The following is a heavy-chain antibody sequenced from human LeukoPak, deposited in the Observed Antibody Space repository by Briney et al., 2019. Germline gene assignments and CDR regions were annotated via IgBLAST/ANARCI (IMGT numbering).Heavy chain of an antibody. Sequence: ASLKVSCKVSGYSLTELSLHWVRQAPGQGLEWMGWISAYNGNTNYAQKLQGRVTMTTDTSTSTAYMELRSLRSDDTAVYYCAREGSSSWYTRDYNWFDPWGQGTLVTVSS. CDR3: AREGSSSWYTRDYNWFDP. V-gene: IGHV1-18*01. CDR2: ISAYNGNT. CDR1: GYSLTELS. J-gene: IGHJ5*02. D-gene: IGHD6-13*01.